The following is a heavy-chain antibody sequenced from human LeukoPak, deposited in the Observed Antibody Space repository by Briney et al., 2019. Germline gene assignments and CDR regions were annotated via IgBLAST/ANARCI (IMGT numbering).Heavy chain of an antibody. V-gene: IGHV4-4*07. CDR1: GGSIRSYY. Sequence: SETLSLTCTVSGGSIRSYYGSWIRQPAGKGLEGIGRIYTSGSTNYTPSLKSRVTMSVDTSKNQFSLKLSSVTAAATAVYYCARDPVHYDFCSAYSYFDYWGQGTLVTVSS. CDR3: ARDPVHYDFCSAYSYFDY. D-gene: IGHD3-3*01. CDR2: IYTSGST. J-gene: IGHJ4*02.